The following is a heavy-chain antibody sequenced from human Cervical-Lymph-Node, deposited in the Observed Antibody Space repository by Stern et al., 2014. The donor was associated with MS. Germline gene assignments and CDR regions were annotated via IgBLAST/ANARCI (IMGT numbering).Heavy chain of an antibody. CDR3: VKGTFAGSYFGDS. D-gene: IGHD2/OR15-2a*01. V-gene: IGHV3-30*18. CDR1: GFTFGTAG. CDR2: VSFDGTNQ. Sequence: VQLVESGGGVVQPGRSLRLSCVGSGFTFGTAGMHWVRQAPGKGLEWVAAVSFDGTNQHYAESLKGRFTISRDNSKNTLYLQMYSLRVEDTAVYYCVKGTFAGSYFGDSWGQGTLVTVSS. J-gene: IGHJ4*02.